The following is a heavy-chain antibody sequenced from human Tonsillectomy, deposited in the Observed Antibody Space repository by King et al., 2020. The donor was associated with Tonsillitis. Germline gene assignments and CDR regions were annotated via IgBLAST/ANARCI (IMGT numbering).Heavy chain of an antibody. Sequence: VQLVESGGGLVQPGGSLRLSCAASGFTFSNYWMTWVRQAPGKGLEWVANIRKDGSAKYYVDSVKGRFTISRDNAKNSVYLQMDSLRPDDTAVYFCARDMNPYAGGLYFDGFDSWGQGTMVTVSS. CDR2: IRKDGSAK. CDR1: GFTFSNYW. CDR3: ARDMNPYAGGLYFDGFDS. D-gene: IGHD2-8*02. J-gene: IGHJ3*02. V-gene: IGHV3-7*03.